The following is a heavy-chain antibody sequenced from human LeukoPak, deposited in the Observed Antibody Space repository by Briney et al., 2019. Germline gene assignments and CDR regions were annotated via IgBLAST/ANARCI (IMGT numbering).Heavy chain of an antibody. Sequence: SETLSLTCTVSGGSISSDYWSWIRQPPGKGLEWIGYIYYSGRTNYSPSLKSRVTISVDTSKNQFSLKLSSVTAADTAVYYCARALGAFDIWGQGTMVTVS. CDR3: ARALGAFDI. CDR1: GGSISSDY. CDR2: IYYSGRT. V-gene: IGHV4-59*12. J-gene: IGHJ3*02.